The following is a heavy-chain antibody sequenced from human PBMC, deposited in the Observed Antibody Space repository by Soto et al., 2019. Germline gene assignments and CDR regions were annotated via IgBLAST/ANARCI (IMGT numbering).Heavy chain of an antibody. D-gene: IGHD2-15*01. V-gene: IGHV4-34*01. Sequence: SETLSLTCAVYGGSFSGYYWSWIRQPPGKGLEWIGEIDHSGSTNYNPSHKSRVTISVDTSKNQFSLKLSSVTAADTALYYCARGGGVVVVAAKSNWFDPWGQGTLVTVSS. J-gene: IGHJ5*02. CDR1: GGSFSGYY. CDR3: ARGGGVVVVAAKSNWFDP. CDR2: IDHSGST.